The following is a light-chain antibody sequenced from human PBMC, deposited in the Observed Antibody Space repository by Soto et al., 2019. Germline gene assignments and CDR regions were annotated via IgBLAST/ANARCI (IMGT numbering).Light chain of an antibody. CDR3: QQYGSSPQT. J-gene: IGKJ5*01. Sequence: IVMTQSPATLSVSPGERATLSCRASQSVSSNLAWYQQKPGQAPRLLIYGASTRATGIPDRFSGSGSGTDFTLTISRLEPEDFAVYYCQQYGSSPQTFGQGTRLEIK. V-gene: IGKV3-20*01. CDR2: GAS. CDR1: QSVSSN.